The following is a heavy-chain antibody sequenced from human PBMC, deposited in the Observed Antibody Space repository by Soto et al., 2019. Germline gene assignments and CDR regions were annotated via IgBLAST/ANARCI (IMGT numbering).Heavy chain of an antibody. D-gene: IGHD1-26*01. V-gene: IGHV6-1*01. CDR3: ARGEQYSGRIFDY. CDR1: GDSVSSNSAG. Sequence: QVQLQQSGPGLVKPSQTLSLTCAITGDSVSSNSAGWSWVRQSPSRGLEWLGRTYYRSKWYYEYAVSVRGRITINPDTSKNQYSLQLSSVTPEDTAVYFCARGEQYSGRIFDYWGQGTLVTVSS. CDR2: TYYRSKWYY. J-gene: IGHJ4*01.